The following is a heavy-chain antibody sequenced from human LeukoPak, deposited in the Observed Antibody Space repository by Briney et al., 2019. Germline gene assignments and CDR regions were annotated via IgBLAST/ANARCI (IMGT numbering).Heavy chain of an antibody. CDR3: AKVFSPPAATEYFDY. CDR1: GFTFSSYG. J-gene: IGHJ4*02. V-gene: IGHV3-30*02. CDR2: IRYDGSNK. Sequence: SGGSLRLSCAASGFTFSSYGMHWVRQAPGKGLEWVAFIRYDGSNKYYADSVKGRFTISRDNSKNTLYLQMNSLRAEDTAVYYCAKVFSPPAATEYFDYWGQGTLVTVSS. D-gene: IGHD2-2*01.